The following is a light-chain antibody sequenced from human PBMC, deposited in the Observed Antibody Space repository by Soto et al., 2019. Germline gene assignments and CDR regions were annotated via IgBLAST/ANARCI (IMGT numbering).Light chain of an antibody. J-gene: IGKJ2*01. CDR2: AAS. CDR3: QQSHSIPYT. V-gene: IGKV1-39*01. Sequence: DIQMTQSPSSLSASVGDRVTITCRASQTISSDLNWYQQKPGKARKLLIYAASSLQSGVPSRFSGSGSRTDFTLTISSLQPEDFATYYCQQSHSIPYTFDQATKLEIK. CDR1: QTISSD.